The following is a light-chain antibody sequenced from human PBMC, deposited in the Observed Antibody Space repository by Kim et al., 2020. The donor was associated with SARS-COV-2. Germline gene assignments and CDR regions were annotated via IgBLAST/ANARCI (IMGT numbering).Light chain of an antibody. V-gene: IGLV1-51*01. Sequence: PGQKVTISCSGSSSNIGNNYVSWYQQLPGTAPKLLIYDNNKRPSGIPDRFSGSKSGTSATLGITGLQTGDEADYYCGTWDSSLSAFGGGTQLTVL. CDR3: GTWDSSLSA. J-gene: IGLJ2*01. CDR2: DNN. CDR1: SSNIGNNY.